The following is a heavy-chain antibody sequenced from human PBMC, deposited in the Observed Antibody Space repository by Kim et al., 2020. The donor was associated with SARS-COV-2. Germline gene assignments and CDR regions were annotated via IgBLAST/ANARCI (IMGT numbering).Heavy chain of an antibody. Sequence: GGSLRLSCAASGFTFSSYAMHWVRQAPGKGLEWVAVISYDGSNKYYADSVKGRFTISSDNSKNTLYLQMNSLRAEDTAVYYCARGGGSGSSRFDYWGQGT. CDR2: ISYDGSNK. CDR3: ARGGGSGSSRFDY. V-gene: IGHV3-30*04. CDR1: GFTFSSYA. J-gene: IGHJ4*02. D-gene: IGHD1-26*01.